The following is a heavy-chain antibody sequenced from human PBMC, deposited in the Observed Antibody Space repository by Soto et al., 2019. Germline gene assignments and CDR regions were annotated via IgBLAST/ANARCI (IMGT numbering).Heavy chain of an antibody. J-gene: IGHJ6*02. CDR3: ARAPYNWNYEGHPADYYYYYGMDV. Sequence: SVKVSCKASGGTFSSYAISWVRQAPGQGLEWMGGIIPILGTANYAQKFQGRVTITADESTSTAYMELSSLRSEDTAVYYCARAPYNWNYEGHPADYYYYYGMDVWGQGTTVTAP. D-gene: IGHD1-7*01. CDR2: IIPILGTA. V-gene: IGHV1-69*13. CDR1: GGTFSSYA.